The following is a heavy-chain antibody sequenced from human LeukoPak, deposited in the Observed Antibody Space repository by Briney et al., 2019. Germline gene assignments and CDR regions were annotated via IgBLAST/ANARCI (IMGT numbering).Heavy chain of an antibody. D-gene: IGHD4-11*01. CDR2: IYYSGST. Sequence: SSETLSLTCTVSGGSISSYYWSWIRQPPGKGLEWIGYIYYSGSTNYNPSLKSRVTISVDTSKNQFSLQMSSVTAADTAVYYCARGGGQFTVTTDPYYYYYMDVWGKGTTVTVSS. CDR1: GGSISSYY. J-gene: IGHJ6*03. CDR3: ARGGGQFTVTTDPYYYYYMDV. V-gene: IGHV4-59*01.